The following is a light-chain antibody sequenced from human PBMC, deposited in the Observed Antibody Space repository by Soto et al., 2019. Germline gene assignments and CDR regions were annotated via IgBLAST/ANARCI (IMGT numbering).Light chain of an antibody. J-gene: IGKJ1*01. V-gene: IGKV3-15*01. CDR3: QQYNNWPHT. CDR1: QSVSSN. Sequence: EIVMTQSPATLSVSPGERATLCCRASQSVSSNLAWYQQKPGQAPRLVIYGASTRATDIPARFSGSGSGTEFTLTISSLQSEDFAVYYCQQYNNWPHTFGQGTKVEIK. CDR2: GAS.